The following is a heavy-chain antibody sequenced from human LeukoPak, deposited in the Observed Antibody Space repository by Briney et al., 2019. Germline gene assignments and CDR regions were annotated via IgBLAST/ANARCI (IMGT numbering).Heavy chain of an antibody. V-gene: IGHV3-21*01. CDR3: ARSLFRHQVEPFDY. J-gene: IGHJ4*02. Sequence: GGSLRLSCAASGFTFSSYSMNWVRQAPGKGLEWVSSISSSSSYIYYADSVKGRFTISRDNAKNSLYLQMNSLRAEDTAVYYCARSLFRHQVEPFDYWGQGTLVTVSS. D-gene: IGHD1-1*01. CDR2: ISSSSSYI. CDR1: GFTFSSYS.